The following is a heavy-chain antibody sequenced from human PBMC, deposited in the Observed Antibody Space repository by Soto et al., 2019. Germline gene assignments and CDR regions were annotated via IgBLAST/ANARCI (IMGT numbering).Heavy chain of an antibody. J-gene: IGHJ4*02. V-gene: IGHV3-21*01. D-gene: IGHD3-3*01. CDR1: GFTFSSYS. CDR3: AGAVWSGYYPDY. Sequence: GGSLRLSCAASGFTFSSYSMNWVRQAPGKGLEWVSSISSSSSYIYYADSVKGRFTISRDNAKNSLYLQMNSLRAEDTAVYYCAGAVWSGYYPDYWGQGTLVTVSS. CDR2: ISSSSSYI.